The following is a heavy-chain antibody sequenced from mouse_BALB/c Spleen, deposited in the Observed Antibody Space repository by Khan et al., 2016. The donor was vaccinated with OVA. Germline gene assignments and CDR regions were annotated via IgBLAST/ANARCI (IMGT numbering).Heavy chain of an antibody. J-gene: IGHJ3*01. CDR3: TRLAYYYDSKGFAY. D-gene: IGHD1-1*01. Sequence: EVQLVESGGDLVKPGGSLKLSCAASGFTFSTYGMSWVRQTPDKRLEWVATVSTGGGYTYYPASVKGRFTISRDNAKNTLYLQMSGLKSEDTAIFYCTRLAYYYDSKGFAYWGQGTLVTVSA. V-gene: IGHV5-6*01. CDR2: VSTGGGYT. CDR1: GFTFSTYG.